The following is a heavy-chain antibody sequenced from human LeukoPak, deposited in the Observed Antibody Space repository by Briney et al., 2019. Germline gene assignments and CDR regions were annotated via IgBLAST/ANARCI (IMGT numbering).Heavy chain of an antibody. V-gene: IGHV1-18*01. J-gene: IGHJ6*03. CDR2: ISAYNGNT. CDR3: ARLSSTSQYYYYYYYMDV. D-gene: IGHD2-2*01. Sequence: GASVKVSCKASGYTFTSYGISWVRQAPGQGLEWMAWISAYNGNTNYAQKLQGRVTMTTDTSTSTAYMELRSLRSDDTAVYYCARLSSTSQYYYYYYYMDVWGKGTTVTISS. CDR1: GYTFTSYG.